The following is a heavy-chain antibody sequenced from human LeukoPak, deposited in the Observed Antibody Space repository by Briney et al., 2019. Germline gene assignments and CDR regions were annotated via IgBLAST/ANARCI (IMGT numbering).Heavy chain of an antibody. V-gene: IGHV3-23*01. CDR2: ISGSGGST. CDR1: GFTFSSYA. Sequence: GGSLRLSCAASGFTFSSYAMSWVRQAPGRGLEWVSAISGSGGSTYYADSVKGRFTISRDNSKNTLYLQMNSLRAEDTAVYYCAKASSSWYYFDYWGQGTLVTVSS. CDR3: AKASSSWYYFDY. J-gene: IGHJ4*02. D-gene: IGHD6-13*01.